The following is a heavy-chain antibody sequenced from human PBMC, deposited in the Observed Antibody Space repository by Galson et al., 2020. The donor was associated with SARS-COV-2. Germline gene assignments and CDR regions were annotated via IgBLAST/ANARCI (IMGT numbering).Heavy chain of an antibody. CDR1: GDSVSSNSAV. Sequence: SQTLSLTCAISGDSVSSNSAVWNWIRQSPSRGLEWLGRTYYRSKWTNNYALSVKSRITINPDTTKNQFSLQLMSVTPEDTAIYYCARGDNGVDVWAQGRMVTVAS. V-gene: IGHV6-1*01. CDR2: TYYRSKWTN. J-gene: IGHJ3*01. D-gene: IGHD2-8*01. CDR3: ARGDNGVDV.